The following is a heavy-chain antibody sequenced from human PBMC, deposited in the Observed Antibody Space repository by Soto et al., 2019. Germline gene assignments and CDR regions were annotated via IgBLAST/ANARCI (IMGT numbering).Heavy chain of an antibody. CDR2: IYWNDDK. Sequence: SGPTLVNPTQTLTLTCTFSGFSLRTSGVGVGWIRQPPGKALEWLALIYWNDDKRYSPSLQSRLTITKDTSRNRVVLTMTNMDPVDTATYYCARASRKFYYGSGSYLPAFDFWGQGTLVTVSS. CDR3: ARASRKFYYGSGSYLPAFDF. D-gene: IGHD3-10*01. CDR1: GFSLRTSGVG. J-gene: IGHJ4*02. V-gene: IGHV2-5*01.